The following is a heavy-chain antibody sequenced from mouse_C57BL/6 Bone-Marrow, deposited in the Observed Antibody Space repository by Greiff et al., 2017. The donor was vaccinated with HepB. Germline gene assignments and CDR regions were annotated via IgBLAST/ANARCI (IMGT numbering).Heavy chain of an antibody. CDR1: GFSLTSYG. V-gene: IGHV2-6-1*01. D-gene: IGHD2-4*01. CDR3: ARHHYDYAHHAMDY. Sequence: QVQLQQSGPGLVAPSQSLSITCTVSGFSLTSYGVHWVRQPPGKGLEWLVVIWSDGSTTYNSALKSRLSISKDNAKSQVFLKMNSLQTDDTAMYYCARHHYDYAHHAMDYWGQGTSVTVSS. J-gene: IGHJ4*01. CDR2: IWSDGST.